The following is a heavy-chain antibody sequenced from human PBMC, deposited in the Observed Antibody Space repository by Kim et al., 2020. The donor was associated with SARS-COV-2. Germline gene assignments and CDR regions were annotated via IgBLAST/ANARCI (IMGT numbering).Heavy chain of an antibody. CDR3: ARDEFRTIRGVISY. J-gene: IGHJ4*02. CDR2: ISYDGNDK. Sequence: GGSLRLSCVVSRFTFSSYGMHWVRLAPGKGLEWVAVISYDGNDKYYADSVKGRFTISRDNSKNTLYLQMNSLRAEDTAVYYCARDEFRTIRGVISYWGQGTLVTVSS. CDR1: RFTFSSYG. V-gene: IGHV3-30*03. D-gene: IGHD3-10*01.